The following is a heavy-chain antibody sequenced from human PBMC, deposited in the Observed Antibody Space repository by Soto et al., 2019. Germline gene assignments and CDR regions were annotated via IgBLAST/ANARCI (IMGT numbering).Heavy chain of an antibody. CDR3: AGAYCGGDCSCYYYYGMDV. J-gene: IGHJ6*02. V-gene: IGHV1-69*01. Sequence: QVQLVQSGAVVKKPGSSVKVSCKASGGTFSSYAISWVRQAPGQGLEWMGGIISIFGTANYAQKFQGRVTITADESTSTAYMDLSSLRSEDTAVYYCAGAYCGGDCSCYYYYGMDVWGQRTTVTVSS. CDR1: GGTFSSYA. CDR2: IISIFGTA. D-gene: IGHD2-21*02.